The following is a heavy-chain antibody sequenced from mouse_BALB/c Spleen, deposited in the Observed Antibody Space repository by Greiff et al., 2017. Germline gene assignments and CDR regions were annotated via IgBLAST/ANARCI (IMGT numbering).Heavy chain of an antibody. CDR2: ISSGGSYT. J-gene: IGHJ3*01. Sequence: EVQGVESGGGLVKPGGSLKLSCAASGFTFSSYAMSWVRQSPEKRLEWVAEISSGGSYTYYPDTVTGRFTISRDNAMNTLYLELSSLRSEDTAMYYCARYDYVGGAGFADWGQGTLVTVSA. D-gene: IGHD2-4*01. V-gene: IGHV5-9-4*01. CDR1: GFTFSSYA. CDR3: ARYDYVGGAGFAD.